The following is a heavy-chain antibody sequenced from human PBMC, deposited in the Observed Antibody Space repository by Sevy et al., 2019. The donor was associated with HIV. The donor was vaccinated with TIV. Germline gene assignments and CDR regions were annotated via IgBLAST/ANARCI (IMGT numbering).Heavy chain of an antibody. D-gene: IGHD3-9*01. CDR2: IYYSGST. Sequence: SETLSLTCTVSGGSISNSYWSWIRQPPGKGLEWIGYIYYSGSTNYNPSLKSRVTMSIDTSKNQFSLNLSSVTAADTAVYYCARDQYYDIGTGLYAMDVWGQGTTVTVSS. J-gene: IGHJ6*02. CDR3: ARDQYYDIGTGLYAMDV. V-gene: IGHV4-59*01. CDR1: GGSISNSY.